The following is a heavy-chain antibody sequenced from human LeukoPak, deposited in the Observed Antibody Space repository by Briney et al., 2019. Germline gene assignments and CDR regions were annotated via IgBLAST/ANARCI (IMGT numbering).Heavy chain of an antibody. J-gene: IGHJ4*02. CDR3: AREQDIGMVSALDY. D-gene: IGHD5-18*01. CDR1: GYTFTGYY. CDR2: INPNSGDT. V-gene: IGHV1-2*02. Sequence: ASVRVSCKPSGYTFTGYYMHWVRQAPGLGLEWMGWINPNSGDTNYAQKFQGRVTMTRDTSISTAYMELSRLRSDDTAVYYCAREQDIGMVSALDYWGQGTLVTVSS.